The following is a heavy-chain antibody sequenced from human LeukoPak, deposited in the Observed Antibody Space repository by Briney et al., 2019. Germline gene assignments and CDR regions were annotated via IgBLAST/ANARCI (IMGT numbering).Heavy chain of an antibody. CDR2: FYSTGST. D-gene: IGHD1-26*01. V-gene: IGHV4-4*07. CDR1: GVSISSYY. CDR3: ARDQYSGSLDY. J-gene: IGHJ4*02. Sequence: SSETLSLTCTVSGVSISSYYWTWIRQPAGKGLEWIGRFYSTGSTNYNPSLKSRVTMSVDTSKNQFSLKLSSVTAADTAVYYCARDQYSGSLDYWGQGTLVTVSS.